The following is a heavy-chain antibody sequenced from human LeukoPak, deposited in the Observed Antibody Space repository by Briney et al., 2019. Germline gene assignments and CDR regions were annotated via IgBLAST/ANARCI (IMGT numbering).Heavy chain of an antibody. CDR1: GGSFSGYY. D-gene: IGHD2-15*01. J-gene: IGHJ3*02. V-gene: IGHV4-34*01. Sequence: PSETLSLTCAVYGGSFSGYYWSWIRQPPGKGLEWIGEINHSGSTNYNPSLKSRVTISVDTSKNQFSLKLSSVTAADTAVYYCARGGGSGDAFDIWGQGTMVTVSS. CDR3: ARGGGSGDAFDI. CDR2: INHSGST.